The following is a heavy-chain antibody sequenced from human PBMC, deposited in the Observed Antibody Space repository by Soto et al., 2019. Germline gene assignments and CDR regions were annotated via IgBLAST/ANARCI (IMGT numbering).Heavy chain of an antibody. V-gene: IGHV3-11*05. Sequence: GGSLRLSCAASGFTFSDYYMSWIRQAPGKGLEWVSYMSSSSSYTNYADSVKGRFTISRDNAKNSLYLQMNSLRAEDTAVYYCARDFVVGGPTINYYYGMDVWGQGTTVTVSS. CDR3: ARDFVVGGPTINYYYGMDV. CDR1: GFTFSDYY. J-gene: IGHJ6*02. CDR2: MSSSSSYT. D-gene: IGHD1-26*01.